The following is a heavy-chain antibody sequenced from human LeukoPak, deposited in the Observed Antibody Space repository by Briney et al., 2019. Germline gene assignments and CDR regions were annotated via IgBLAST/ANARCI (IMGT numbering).Heavy chain of an antibody. J-gene: IGHJ5*02. CDR2: INPSGGST. D-gene: IGHD4-17*01. CDR3: ARDIPDYGSSNNWFDP. CDR1: GYTFTSYY. Sequence: ASVKVSCKASGYTFTSYYMHWVRQAPGQGLEWMGIINPSGGSTNYAQKFQGRVTMTRDMSTTTVYMELSSLRSEDTAVYYCARDIPDYGSSNNWFDPWGQGTLVTVSS. V-gene: IGHV1-46*01.